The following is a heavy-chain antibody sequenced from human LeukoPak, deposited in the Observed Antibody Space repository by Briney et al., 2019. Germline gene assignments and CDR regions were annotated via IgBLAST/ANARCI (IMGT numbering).Heavy chain of an antibody. V-gene: IGHV4-39*01. CDR2: IYYSGST. D-gene: IGHD3-16*02. Sequence: SETLSLTCTVSGGSISSSSYYWRWIRQPPGKGLEWIGSIYYSGSTYYNPSLKSRVTISVDTSKNQFSLKLSSVTAADTAVYYCASNLYDYVWGSYRYTDYWGQGTLVTVSS. CDR1: GGSISSSSYY. CDR3: ASNLYDYVWGSYRYTDY. J-gene: IGHJ4*02.